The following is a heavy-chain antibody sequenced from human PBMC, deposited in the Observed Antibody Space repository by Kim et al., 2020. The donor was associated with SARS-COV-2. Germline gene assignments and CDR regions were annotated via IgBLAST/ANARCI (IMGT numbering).Heavy chain of an antibody. D-gene: IGHD3-22*01. V-gene: IGHV4-31*02. Sequence: SLKSRVTISVDTSKNQFSLKLSSVTAADTAVYYCARLGRYYDSSGYEIDYWGQGTLVTVSS. CDR3: ARLGRYYDSSGYEIDY. J-gene: IGHJ4*02.